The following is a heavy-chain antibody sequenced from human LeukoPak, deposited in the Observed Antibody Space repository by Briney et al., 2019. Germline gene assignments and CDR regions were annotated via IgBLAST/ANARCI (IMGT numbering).Heavy chain of an antibody. D-gene: IGHD5-18*01. CDR1: GFNFSSYA. J-gene: IGHJ2*01. Sequence: GGSLRLSCAASGFNFSSYAMSWVRQAPGKGLEWVSAITGNGVNTYYADSVKGRFTISRDNSKNTLFLQMNSLRAEDTAVYYCARDPRGYSYGYWYFDLWGRGTLVTVSS. CDR2: ITGNGVNT. CDR3: ARDPRGYSYGYWYFDL. V-gene: IGHV3-23*01.